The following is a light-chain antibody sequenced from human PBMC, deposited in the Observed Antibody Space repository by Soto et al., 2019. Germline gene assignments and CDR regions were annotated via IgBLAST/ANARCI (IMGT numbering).Light chain of an antibody. CDR3: SSYTPSSTQV. V-gene: IGLV2-14*01. J-gene: IGLJ1*01. Sequence: QSALTQPASVSGSPGQSITISCTGTSSDVGFDNYVSWYQQHSGKAPKLMIYEVSKRPSGASNRFSGSKSGNTASLTISGLQTEDEADYYCSSYTPSSTQVFGSGTKLTVL. CDR1: SSDVGFDNY. CDR2: EVS.